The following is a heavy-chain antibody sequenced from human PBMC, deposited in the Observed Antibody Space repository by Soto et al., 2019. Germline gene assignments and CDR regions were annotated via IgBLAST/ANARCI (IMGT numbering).Heavy chain of an antibody. Sequence: ASVKVSCKASGYTFTGYYMHWVRQAPGQGLEWMGWINPNSGGTNYAQKFQGRVTMTRDTSISTAYMELTTLTSDDTAVYYCARGFPYDFVRSLDSWGQGTLVTVSS. D-gene: IGHD3-16*01. V-gene: IGHV1-2*02. J-gene: IGHJ4*02. CDR1: GYTFTGYY. CDR2: INPNSGGT. CDR3: ARGFPYDFVRSLDS.